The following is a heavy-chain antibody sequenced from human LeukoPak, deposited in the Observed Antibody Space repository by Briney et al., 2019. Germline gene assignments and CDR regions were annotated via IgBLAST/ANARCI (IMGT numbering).Heavy chain of an antibody. Sequence: GASVKVSCKASGDTFSTYYMHWVRQAPGQGLESMGIINPSGTGTSYAQRFRGRVTMTRDTPTSTLYMELSSLRSEDTAVYYCARAYMDTAMVALGYWGQGTLVTVSS. CDR3: ARAYMDTAMVALGY. CDR2: INPSGTGT. J-gene: IGHJ4*02. V-gene: IGHV1-46*01. CDR1: GDTFSTYY. D-gene: IGHD5-18*01.